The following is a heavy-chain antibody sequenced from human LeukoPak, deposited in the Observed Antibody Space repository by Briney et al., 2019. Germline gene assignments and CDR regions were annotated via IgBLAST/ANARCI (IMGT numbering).Heavy chain of an antibody. CDR1: GYTFTSYG. J-gene: IGHJ4*02. CDR2: ITAYNDNT. CDR3: ARVGGWHYYFYFDS. Sequence: ASVKVSCKHSGYTFTSYGVTWVRQAPGQGLEWMGWITAYNDNTNYAQQFQGRVTMTTDTSTSAAYMELRSLRSDDTALYYCARVGGWHYYFYFDSWPQGTLVTVST. D-gene: IGHD2/OR15-2a*01. V-gene: IGHV1-18*01.